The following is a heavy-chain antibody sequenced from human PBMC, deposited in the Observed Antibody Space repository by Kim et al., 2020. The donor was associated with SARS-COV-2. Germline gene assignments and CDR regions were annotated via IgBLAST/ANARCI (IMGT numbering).Heavy chain of an antibody. CDR2: IYYSGST. CDR3: ARRPGYYDSSGYYYVWFDP. J-gene: IGHJ5*02. Sequence: SETLSLTCTVSGGSISSSSYYWGWIRQPPGKGLEWIGSIYYSGSTYYNPSLKSRVTISVDTSKNQFSLKLSSVTAADTAVYYCARRPGYYDSSGYYYVWFDPWGQGTLVTVSS. D-gene: IGHD3-22*01. CDR1: GGSISSSSYY. V-gene: IGHV4-39*01.